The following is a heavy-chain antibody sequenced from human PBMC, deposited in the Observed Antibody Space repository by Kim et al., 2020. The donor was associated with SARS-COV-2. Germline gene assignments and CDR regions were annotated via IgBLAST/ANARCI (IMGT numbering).Heavy chain of an antibody. J-gene: IGHJ5*02. D-gene: IGHD2-21*02. CDR2: ISGSGGST. CDR3: AKGLSDMVVVTAILQGGGFDP. V-gene: IGHV3-23*01. Sequence: GGSLRLSCAASGLTFSRYAMSWVRQAPGKGLEWVSAISGSGGSTYYADSVKGRFTISRDNSKNTLYLQMNSLRADDTAVYYCAKGLSDMVVVTAILQGGGFDPWDQRALLTLSS. CDR1: GLTFSRYA.